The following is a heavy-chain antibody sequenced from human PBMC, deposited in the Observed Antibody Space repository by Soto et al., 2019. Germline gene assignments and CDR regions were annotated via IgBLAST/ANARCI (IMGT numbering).Heavy chain of an antibody. D-gene: IGHD5-18*01. CDR3: ASGERTRSYGYVY. J-gene: IGHJ4*02. CDR2: IVVGSGNT. V-gene: IGHV1-58*01. CDR1: GFTFTSSA. Sequence: SVKVSCKASGFTFTSSAVQWVRQARGQRLEWIGWIVVGSGNTNYAQKFQERVTITRDMSTSTAYMELSSLRSEDTAVYYCASGERTRSYGYVYWGQGTLVTVSS.